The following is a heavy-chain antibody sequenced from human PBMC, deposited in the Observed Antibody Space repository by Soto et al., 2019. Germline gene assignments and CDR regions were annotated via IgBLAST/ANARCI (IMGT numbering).Heavy chain of an antibody. D-gene: IGHD6-13*01. CDR1: GFTFDDYT. CDR3: AKDMGQQLANAFDI. V-gene: IGHV3-43*01. Sequence: GGSMRLSCAASGFTFDDYTMHWVRQDQGKGLEWVSLISWDGGSTYYADSVKGRFTISRDNSKNSLYLQMNSLRTEDTALYYCAKDMGQQLANAFDIWGQGTMVTVSS. CDR2: ISWDGGST. J-gene: IGHJ3*02.